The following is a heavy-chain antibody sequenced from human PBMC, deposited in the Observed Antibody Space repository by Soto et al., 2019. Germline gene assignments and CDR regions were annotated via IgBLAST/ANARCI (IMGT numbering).Heavy chain of an antibody. V-gene: IGHV1-2*02. Sequence: ASVKVSCKASGYTFTDYDMHWVRQAPGQGLEWMGWINANSGGTNYPQKFQGRVTLTRDTSISTVYMELSSLRSDDTAVYYCASGASSNWPDFWGRGTLVTVSS. D-gene: IGHD6-13*01. CDR3: ASGASSNWPDF. CDR1: GYTFTDYD. J-gene: IGHJ4*02. CDR2: INANSGGT.